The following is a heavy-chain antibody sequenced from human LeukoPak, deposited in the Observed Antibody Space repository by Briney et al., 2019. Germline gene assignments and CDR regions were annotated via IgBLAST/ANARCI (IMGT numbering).Heavy chain of an antibody. J-gene: IGHJ3*02. V-gene: IGHV1-2*02. D-gene: IGHD3-22*01. CDR3: ARDKVTDSTGYYGPPGPGSSFDI. CDR1: GYTFTGYY. CDR2: INPNSGGT. Sequence: ASVKVSCKASGYTFTGYYMHWVRQAPGQGLEWMGWINPNSGGTNYAQKFQGRVTMTRDTSISIAYMELSRLRSDDTAVYYCARDKVTDSTGYYGPPGPGSSFDIWGQGTMITASS.